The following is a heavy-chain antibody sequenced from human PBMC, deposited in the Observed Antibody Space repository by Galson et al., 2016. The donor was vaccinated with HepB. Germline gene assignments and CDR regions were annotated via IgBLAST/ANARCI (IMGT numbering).Heavy chain of an antibody. CDR1: GFTFTSYY. CDR3: ARDHDREVAAGPLDV. D-gene: IGHD6-6*01. CDR2: INPSGGST. Sequence: SVKVSCKAPGFTFTSYYMHWVRQAPGQGLEWMGIINPSGGSTIYAQKFQGRVTMTRDTSTSTVYMELSSLRSEDTAVYYCARDHDREVAAGPLDVWGQGTTVTVSS. J-gene: IGHJ6*02. V-gene: IGHV1-46*01.